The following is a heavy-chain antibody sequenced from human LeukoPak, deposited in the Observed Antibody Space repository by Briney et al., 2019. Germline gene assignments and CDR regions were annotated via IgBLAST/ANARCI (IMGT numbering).Heavy chain of an antibody. CDR2: MNPNSGNT. CDR3: ARYYYDSSGYYYYFDC. V-gene: IGHV1-8*01. CDR1: GYTFTSYD. D-gene: IGHD3-22*01. Sequence: ASVKVSCKASGYTFTSYDINWARQATGQRLEWMGWMNPNSGNTGYAQKFQGRVTMTRNTSISTAYMELSSLRSEDTAVYYCARYYYDSSGYYYYFDCWGQGTLVTVSS. J-gene: IGHJ4*02.